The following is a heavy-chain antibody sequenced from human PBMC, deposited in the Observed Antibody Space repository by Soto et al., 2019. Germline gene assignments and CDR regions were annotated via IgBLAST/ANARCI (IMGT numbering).Heavy chain of an antibody. CDR2: KEHGGST. J-gene: IGHJ6*03. V-gene: IGHV4-34*01. CDR3: ARGHIVSSNFYFMEV. Sequence: SETLSLTCAVYGGDFRWYYLTWVRQTPGKGLEWIGEKEHGGSTTYNPSLQSRVSISLDLVRKQVSLQLTSVTAADSATYYCARGHIVSSNFYFMEVWGKGTTVTVSS. D-gene: IGHD3-16*02. CDR1: GGDFRWYY.